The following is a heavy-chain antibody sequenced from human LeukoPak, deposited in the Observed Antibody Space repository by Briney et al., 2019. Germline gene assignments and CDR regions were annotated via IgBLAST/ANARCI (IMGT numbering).Heavy chain of an antibody. CDR1: GGSISSGDYY. Sequence: SETLSLTCTVSGGSISSGDYYWSWIRQPPGKGLEWIGYIYYSGSTYYNPSLKSRVTISVDTSKNQFSLKLSSVTAAATAVYYCARDRAPMVRGVIHYAFDIWGQGTMVTVSS. D-gene: IGHD3-10*01. J-gene: IGHJ3*02. V-gene: IGHV4-30-4*01. CDR3: ARDRAPMVRGVIHYAFDI. CDR2: IYYSGST.